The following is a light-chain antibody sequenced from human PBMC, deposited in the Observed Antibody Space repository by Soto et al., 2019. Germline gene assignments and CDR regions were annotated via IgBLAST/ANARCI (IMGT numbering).Light chain of an antibody. CDR1: SSDVGGYDY. Sequence: QSALTQPASVSGSPGQSITISCTGTSSDVGGYDYVSWYQQHPGKAPKLMIYNVRNRPSGVSNRLSGSKAGNTASLTISGLQAEDEAAYYCSSYTSSSTVVFGGGTKLTVL. CDR3: SSYTSSSTVV. CDR2: NVR. J-gene: IGLJ2*01. V-gene: IGLV2-14*01.